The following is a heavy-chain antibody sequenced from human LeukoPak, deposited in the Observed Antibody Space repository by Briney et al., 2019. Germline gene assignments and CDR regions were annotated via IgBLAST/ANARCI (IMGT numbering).Heavy chain of an antibody. V-gene: IGHV3-43*02. D-gene: IGHD2-8*01. J-gene: IGHJ4*02. CDR1: GFTFDAYA. Sequence: GRSLRLSCAASGFTFDAYAMHWVRQAPGQGLEWVSLISGDGGSTYYADSVKGRFTISRDNSKNSLYLQMNSLRTEDTALYYCAKDKGQGNGMVYALYYFDYWGQGTLVTVSS. CDR3: AKDKGQGNGMVYALYYFDY. CDR2: ISGDGGST.